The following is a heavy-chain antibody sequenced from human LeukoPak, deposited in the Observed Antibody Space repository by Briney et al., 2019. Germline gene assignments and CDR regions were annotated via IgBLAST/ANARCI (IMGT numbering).Heavy chain of an antibody. V-gene: IGHV4-59*08. CDR3: ARHEIRIYYGSGTLNWFDP. CDR2: IYYNGST. Sequence: SETLSLTCTVSGGSISGYYWSWIRQPPGKGLEWIGYIYYNGSTNYNPSLKSRVTISVDTSKNKFSLKLNSVTAADTAVYYCARHEIRIYYGSGTLNWFDPWGQGTLVTVSS. CDR1: GGSISGYY. D-gene: IGHD3-10*01. J-gene: IGHJ5*02.